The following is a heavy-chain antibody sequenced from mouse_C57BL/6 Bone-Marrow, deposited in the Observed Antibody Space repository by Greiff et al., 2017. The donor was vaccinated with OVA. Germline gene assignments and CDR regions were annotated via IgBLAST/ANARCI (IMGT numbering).Heavy chain of an antibody. CDR3: ARYRGPMDY. V-gene: IGHV7-3*01. J-gene: IGHJ4*01. CDR1: GFTFTDYY. CDR2: IRNKANGYTP. Sequence: EVKLMESGGGLVQPGGSLSLSCAASGFTFTDYYMSWVRQPPGKALAWLGFIRNKANGYTPEYSASVQGRFTISRDNSQSILYLQMNALRAEDSATYYCARYRGPMDYWGQGTSVTVSA.